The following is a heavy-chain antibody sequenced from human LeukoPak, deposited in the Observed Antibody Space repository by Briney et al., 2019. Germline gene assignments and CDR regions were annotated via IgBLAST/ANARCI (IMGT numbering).Heavy chain of an antibody. D-gene: IGHD4-17*01. CDR2: IYYSGST. V-gene: IGHV4-31*03. CDR3: ARDKMTTVTTGDY. J-gene: IGHJ4*02. Sequence: SQTLSLTCTVPGGSISSGGYYWSWIRQHPGKGLEWIGYIYYSGSTYYNPSLKSRVTISVDTSKNQFSLKLSSVTAADTAVYYCARDKMTTVTTGDYWGQGTLVTVSS. CDR1: GGSISSGGYY.